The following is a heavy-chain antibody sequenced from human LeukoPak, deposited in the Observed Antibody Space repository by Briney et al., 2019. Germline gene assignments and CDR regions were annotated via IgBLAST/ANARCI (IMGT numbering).Heavy chain of an antibody. J-gene: IGHJ5*02. Sequence: GGSLRLSCAASGFTFSSYEMNWVRQAPGKGLEWVSYISSSGSTIYYADSVKGRFTISRDNAKNSLYLQMNSLRAEDTAVYYCARAGITMVRGVPRWFDPWGQGTLVAVSS. CDR2: ISSSGSTI. V-gene: IGHV3-48*03. CDR3: ARAGITMVRGVPRWFDP. CDR1: GFTFSSYE. D-gene: IGHD3-10*01.